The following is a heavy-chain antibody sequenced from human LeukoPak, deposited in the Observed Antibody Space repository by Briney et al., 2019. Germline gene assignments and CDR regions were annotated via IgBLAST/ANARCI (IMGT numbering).Heavy chain of an antibody. CDR1: GYTFIDYA. D-gene: IGHD3-10*01. J-gene: IGHJ5*02. CDR2: INAGNGNT. Sequence: ASVKVSCKASGYTFIDYAMHWVRQAPGQRLEWMGWINAGNGNTKYSQKFQGRVTITRDTSASTAYMELSSLRSEDTAVYFCVRDHRRITLIRGVFDPWGQGTLVTVPS. CDR3: VRDHRRITLIRGVFDP. V-gene: IGHV1-3*01.